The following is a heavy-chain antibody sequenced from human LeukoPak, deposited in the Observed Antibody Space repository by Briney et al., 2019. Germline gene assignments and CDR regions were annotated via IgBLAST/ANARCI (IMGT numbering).Heavy chain of an antibody. CDR3: VTRAGVSSGFFNSDY. D-gene: IGHD3-22*01. V-gene: IGHV7-4-1*02. Sequence: ASVKVSCKASGYTFTNYAMNWVRQAPGQGLEWMGWINTNTGNPTYAQGFTGRFVFSLDTSVSTACLQISSLKAEDTAVYYCVTRAGVSSGFFNSDYWGQGTLVTVSS. CDR1: GYTFTNYA. CDR2: INTNTGNP. J-gene: IGHJ4*02.